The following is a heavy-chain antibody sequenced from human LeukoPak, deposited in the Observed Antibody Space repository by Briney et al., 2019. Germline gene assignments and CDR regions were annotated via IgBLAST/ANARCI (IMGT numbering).Heavy chain of an antibody. CDR3: ARGLELRYNWFDP. CDR1: GYTFTSYD. D-gene: IGHD1-7*01. J-gene: IGHJ5*02. V-gene: IGHV1-8*03. Sequence: ASVKVSCKASGYTFTSYDINWVRQATGQGLEWMGWMNPNSGNTGYAQEFQGRVTITRNTSISTAYMELSSLRSEDTAVYYCARGLELRYNWFDPWGQGTLVTVSS. CDR2: MNPNSGNT.